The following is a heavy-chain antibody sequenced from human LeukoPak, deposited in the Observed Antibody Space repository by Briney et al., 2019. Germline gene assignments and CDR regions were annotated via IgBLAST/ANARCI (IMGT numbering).Heavy chain of an antibody. CDR3: AKDGVIMTGTFDY. CDR1: GFAFNNYA. Sequence: GGSLRLSCAASGFAFNNYAMSWVRQAPGKGLELVSGLSGSGGSTYYADSVRGRLTISRDNSKNTLYLQIYRLRADDTAVYYCAKDGVIMTGTFDYWGQGTLVTVSS. J-gene: IGHJ4*02. D-gene: IGHD3-10*01. V-gene: IGHV3-23*01. CDR2: LSGSGGST.